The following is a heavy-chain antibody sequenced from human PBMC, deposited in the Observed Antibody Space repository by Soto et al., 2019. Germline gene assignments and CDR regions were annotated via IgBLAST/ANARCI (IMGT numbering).Heavy chain of an antibody. CDR3: ASSQGGYSYLGY. CDR2: IYYSGST. V-gene: IGHV4-31*03. D-gene: IGHD5-18*01. Sequence: QVQLQESGPGLVKPSQTLSLTRTVSGGSISSGGYYWSWIRQHPGKGLEWIGYIYYSGSTYYNPSLKSRVTISVDTSKNQFSLKVSSVTAADTAVYSCASSQGGYSYLGYWGQGTLVTVSS. CDR1: GGSISSGGYY. J-gene: IGHJ4*02.